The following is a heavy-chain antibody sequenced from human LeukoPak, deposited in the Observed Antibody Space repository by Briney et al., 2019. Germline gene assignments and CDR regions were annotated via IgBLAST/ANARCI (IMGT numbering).Heavy chain of an antibody. Sequence: AGGSLRLSCAASGFSFSSFWMHWVRQAPGKGLVWVSRINSDGSSTSYADSVKGRFTISRDNAKNTLNLQMNSLRAEDTAVYYCARDLGQYYDTSDNWFDPWGQGTLVTVSS. D-gene: IGHD3-22*01. CDR3: ARDLGQYYDTSDNWFDP. CDR2: INSDGSST. V-gene: IGHV3-74*01. CDR1: GFSFSSFW. J-gene: IGHJ5*02.